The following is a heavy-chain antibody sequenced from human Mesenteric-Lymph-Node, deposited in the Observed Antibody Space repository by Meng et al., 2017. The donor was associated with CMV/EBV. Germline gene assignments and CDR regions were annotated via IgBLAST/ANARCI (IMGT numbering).Heavy chain of an antibody. CDR1: GYSFTSYW. D-gene: IGHD6-19*01. J-gene: IGHJ3*02. Sequence: KVSCKGSGYSFTSYWIGWVRQMPGKGLEWMGIIYPSDSDTRYRPSFQGQVTISADKSSSTAYLQWSSLKASDTAIYYCATSFSTAWSYAFDIWGQGTRVTVSS. V-gene: IGHV5-51*01. CDR3: ATSFSTAWSYAFDI. CDR2: IYPSDSDT.